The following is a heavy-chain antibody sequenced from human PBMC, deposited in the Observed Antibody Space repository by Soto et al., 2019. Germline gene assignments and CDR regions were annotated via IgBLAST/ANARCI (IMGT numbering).Heavy chain of an antibody. CDR3: ARGSLRVRFLEWNKYYFDY. D-gene: IGHD3-3*01. J-gene: IGHJ4*02. V-gene: IGHV3-30-3*01. CDR2: ISYDGSNK. Sequence: QVQLVESGGGVVQPGRSLRLSCAASGFTFSSYAMQWVRQAPGKGLEWVAVISYDGSNKYYADSVEGRFTISRDNSKNPLYLQMNSLRAEDTAVYYCARGSLRVRFLEWNKYYFDYWGQGTLVTVSS. CDR1: GFTFSSYA.